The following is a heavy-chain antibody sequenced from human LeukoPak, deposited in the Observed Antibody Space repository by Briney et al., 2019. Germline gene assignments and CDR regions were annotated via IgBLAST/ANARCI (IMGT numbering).Heavy chain of an antibody. Sequence: SETLSLTCTVSGSSINNNFWTWIRQPPGKGLEWIGHIYSTGSANYNPSLKSRVLISGDTSKNQISLKLTSVTAADTAVYFCARHRDYYDTWGHGTPVTVSS. CDR1: GSSINNNF. D-gene: IGHD3-22*01. CDR3: ARHRDYYDT. CDR2: IYSTGSA. V-gene: IGHV4-59*08. J-gene: IGHJ4*01.